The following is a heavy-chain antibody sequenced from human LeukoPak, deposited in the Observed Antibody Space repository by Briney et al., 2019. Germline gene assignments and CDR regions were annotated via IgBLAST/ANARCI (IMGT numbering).Heavy chain of an antibody. J-gene: IGHJ6*03. CDR2: ISAYNGNT. V-gene: IGHV1-18*01. CDR1: GYTFTSYG. CDR3: ASLSMIPYRSRYYYMDV. D-gene: IGHD3-22*01. Sequence: ASVKVSCKASGYTFTSYGISWVRQAPGQGLEWMGWISAYNGNTNYAQKLQGRVTMTTDTSTSTAYMELRSLRSDDTAVYYCASLSMIPYRSRYYYMDVWGKGTTVTVSS.